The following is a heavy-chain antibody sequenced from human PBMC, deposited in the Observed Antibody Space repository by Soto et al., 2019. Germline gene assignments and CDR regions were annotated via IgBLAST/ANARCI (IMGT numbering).Heavy chain of an antibody. CDR2: ISSSSSYI. J-gene: IGHJ3*02. CDR1: GFTFSSYS. D-gene: IGHD6-19*01. Sequence: NPGGSLRLSCAASGFTFSSYSMNWVRQAPGKGLEWVSSISSSSSYIYYADSVKGRFTISRDNAKNSLYLQMNSLRAEDTAVYYCARDKVTFTYSSGWYGGDAFDIWGQGTMVTVSS. CDR3: ARDKVTFTYSSGWYGGDAFDI. V-gene: IGHV3-21*01.